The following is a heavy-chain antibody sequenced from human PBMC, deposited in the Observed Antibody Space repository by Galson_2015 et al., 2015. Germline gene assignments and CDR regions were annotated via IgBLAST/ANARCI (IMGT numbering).Heavy chain of an antibody. Sequence: SLRLSCAASGFTFSSYGMHWVRQAPGKGLEWVAVISYDGSNKYYADSVKGRFTISRDNSKNTLYLQMNSLRAEDTAVYYCAKELAYCGGDCLNDAFDIWGQGTMVTVSS. CDR2: ISYDGSNK. V-gene: IGHV3-30*18. CDR3: AKELAYCGGDCLNDAFDI. J-gene: IGHJ3*02. CDR1: GFTFSSYG. D-gene: IGHD2-21*02.